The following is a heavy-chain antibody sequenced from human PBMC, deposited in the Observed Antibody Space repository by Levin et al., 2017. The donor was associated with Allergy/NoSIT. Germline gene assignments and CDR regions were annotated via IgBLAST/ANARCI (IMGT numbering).Heavy chain of an antibody. CDR2: IYPGDSET. CDR3: ARRSRAAAGAQYYFDY. J-gene: IGHJ4*02. Sequence: GESLKISCKGSGYSFTNYWIGWVRQMPGKGLEWMGIIYPGDSETRYSPSFQGQVTISADKSISTAYLQWSSLKASDPAMYYCARRSRAAAGAQYYFDYWGQGSLVTVSS. V-gene: IGHV5-51*01. D-gene: IGHD6-13*01. CDR1: GYSFTNYW.